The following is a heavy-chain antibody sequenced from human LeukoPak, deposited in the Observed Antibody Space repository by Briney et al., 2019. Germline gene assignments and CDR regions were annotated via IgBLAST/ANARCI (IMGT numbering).Heavy chain of an antibody. CDR1: GYTFTGYY. CDR3: ARETHSYGTGDY. V-gene: IGHV1-2*06. CDR2: INPNSGGT. Sequence: ASVKVSCKASGYTFTGYYMHWVRQAPGQGLEWMGRINPNSGGTNYAQKFQGRVTMTRDTSIITAYMELSRLRSDDTAVYYCARETHSYGTGDYWGQGTLVTVSS. D-gene: IGHD5-18*01. J-gene: IGHJ4*02.